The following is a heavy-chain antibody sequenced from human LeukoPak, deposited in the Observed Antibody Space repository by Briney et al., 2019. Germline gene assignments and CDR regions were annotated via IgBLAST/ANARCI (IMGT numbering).Heavy chain of an antibody. CDR1: GITLSNYG. CDR3: AKRGVVIRVILVGFHKEAYYFDS. CDR2: ISDTGGRT. J-gene: IGHJ4*02. D-gene: IGHD3-22*01. Sequence: GGSLRLSCAVSGITLSNYGMSWVRQAPGKGLEWVAGISDTGGRTNYADSVKGRFTISRDNPKNTLYLQMNSLRAEDTAVYFCAKRGVVIRVILVGFHKEAYYFDSWGQGALVTVST. V-gene: IGHV3-23*01.